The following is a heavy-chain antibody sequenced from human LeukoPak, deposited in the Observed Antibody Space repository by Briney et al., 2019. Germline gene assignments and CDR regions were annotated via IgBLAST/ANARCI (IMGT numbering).Heavy chain of an antibody. CDR2: IYYSGST. V-gene: IGHV4-59*08. D-gene: IGHD2-15*01. J-gene: IGHJ4*02. CDR1: GGSISSYY. CDR3: ARRRCSGGSCGIDY. Sequence: SETLSLTCTVSGGSISSYYWSWIRQPPGKGLEWIGYIYYSGSTNYNPSLKSRVTISVDTSKNQFSLKLSSVTAADTAVYYCARRRCSGGSCGIDYWGQGTLVTVSS.